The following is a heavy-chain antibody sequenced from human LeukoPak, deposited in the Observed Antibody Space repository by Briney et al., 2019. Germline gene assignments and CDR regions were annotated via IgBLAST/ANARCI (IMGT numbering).Heavy chain of an antibody. CDR3: ARAKGSSRFDI. CDR1: GGSFSGYY. CDR2: INHSGST. D-gene: IGHD2-2*01. V-gene: IGHV4-34*01. J-gene: IGHJ3*02. Sequence: SETVSLTCAVYGGSFSGYYWSWIRQPPGKGLEWIGEINHSGSTNYNPSLKSRVTISVDTSKNQFSLKLSSVTAADTAVYYCARAKGSSRFDIWGQGTMVTVSS.